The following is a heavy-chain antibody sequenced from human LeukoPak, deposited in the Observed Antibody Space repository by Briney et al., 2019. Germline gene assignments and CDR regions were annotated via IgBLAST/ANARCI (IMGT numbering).Heavy chain of an antibody. CDR1: GYSFTSYW. J-gene: IGHJ4*02. V-gene: IGHV5-51*01. CDR2: IYPGDSDT. CDR3: ARHDSAGGIDY. D-gene: IGHD6-13*01. Sequence: GASLQISCKGSGYSFTSYWIGCVRQMPGKGLEWMGIIYPGDSDTRYSPSFQGQVTISADKSISTAYLQLSSLKASDTAMYYCARHDSAGGIDYWGQGTLVTVSS.